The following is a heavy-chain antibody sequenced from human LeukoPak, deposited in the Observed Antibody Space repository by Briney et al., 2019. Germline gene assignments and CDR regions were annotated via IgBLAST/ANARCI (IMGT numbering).Heavy chain of an antibody. CDR2: IKQDGSEK. V-gene: IGHV3-7*01. CDR3: ARGPLTTVPIDY. J-gene: IGHJ4*02. CDR1: GFTFSTYS. Sequence: GGSLRLSCVASGFTFSTYSMNWVRQAPGKGLEWVANIKQDGSEKYYVDSVKGRFTISRDNAKNSLYLQMNSLRAEDTAVYYCARGPLTTVPIDYWGQGTLVTVSS. D-gene: IGHD4-17*01.